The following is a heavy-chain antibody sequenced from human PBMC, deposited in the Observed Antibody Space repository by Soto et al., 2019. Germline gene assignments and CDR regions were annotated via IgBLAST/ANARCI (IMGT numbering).Heavy chain of an antibody. Sequence: QVQLQESGPGLVKPSQTLSLTCTVSGGSISSGGYYWSGIRQHPGKGLEWIGYIYYSGSTYYNPSFKSRVTISVDTSKNPFSLKLSSGTAADTAVYYCARGVTMVRGVIHTPYFDYWGQGTLVTVSS. J-gene: IGHJ4*02. CDR2: IYYSGST. CDR1: GGSISSGGYY. D-gene: IGHD3-10*01. CDR3: ARGVTMVRGVIHTPYFDY. V-gene: IGHV4-31*03.